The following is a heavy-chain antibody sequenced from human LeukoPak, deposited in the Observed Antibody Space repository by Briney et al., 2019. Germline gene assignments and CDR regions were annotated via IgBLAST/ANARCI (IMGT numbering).Heavy chain of an antibody. CDR2: MNPNSGNT. V-gene: IGHV1-8*01. CDR3: ARRGHCSSTSCPNKKNWFDP. Sequence: ASVKVSCKASGYTFTSYDINWVRQATGQGLEWMGWMNPNSGNTGYAQKFQGRVTMTRNTSISTAYMELSSLRSEDTAVYYRARRGHCSSTSCPNKKNWFDPWGQGTLVTVSS. D-gene: IGHD2-2*01. CDR1: GYTFTSYD. J-gene: IGHJ5*02.